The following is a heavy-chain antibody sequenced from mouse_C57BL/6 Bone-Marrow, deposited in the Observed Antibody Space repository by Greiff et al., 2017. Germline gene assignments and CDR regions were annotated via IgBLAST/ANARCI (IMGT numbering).Heavy chain of an antibody. Sequence: QVQLKESGAELARPGASVKLSCKASGYTFTSYGISWVKQRTGQGLEWIGEIYPRSGNTYYNEKFKGKATLTADKSSSTAYMELRSLTSEDSAVYFCARGGLRRDWYFDVWGTGTTVTVSS. CDR3: ARGGLRRDWYFDV. J-gene: IGHJ1*03. V-gene: IGHV1-81*01. CDR2: IYPRSGNT. D-gene: IGHD2-4*01. CDR1: GYTFTSYG.